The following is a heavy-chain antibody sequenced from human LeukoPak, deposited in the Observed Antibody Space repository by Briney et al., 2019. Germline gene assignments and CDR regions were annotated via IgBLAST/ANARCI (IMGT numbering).Heavy chain of an antibody. Sequence: SETLSLTCTVSGGSISSYYWSWIRQPPGKGLEWIGYIYYSGSTNYNPSLKSRVTISVDTSKNQFSLKLSSVTAADTAVYYCVRGLSGTPYFDYWGQGTLVTVSS. CDR3: VRGLSGTPYFDY. J-gene: IGHJ4*02. V-gene: IGHV4-59*01. CDR2: IYYSGST. D-gene: IGHD1-26*01. CDR1: GGSISSYY.